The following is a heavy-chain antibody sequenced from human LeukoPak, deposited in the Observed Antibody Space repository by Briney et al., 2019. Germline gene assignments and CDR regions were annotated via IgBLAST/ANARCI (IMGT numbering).Heavy chain of an antibody. D-gene: IGHD3-10*01. Sequence: ASVKVSCKASGYTFTSYGISWVRQAPGQGLEWMGWISAYNGNTNYAQKLQGRVTMTTDTSTSTAYMELRSLRSDDTAVYYCARDLGYYGSGDFVYWGQGKLVTVSS. J-gene: IGHJ4*02. CDR2: ISAYNGNT. CDR3: ARDLGYYGSGDFVY. V-gene: IGHV1-18*01. CDR1: GYTFTSYG.